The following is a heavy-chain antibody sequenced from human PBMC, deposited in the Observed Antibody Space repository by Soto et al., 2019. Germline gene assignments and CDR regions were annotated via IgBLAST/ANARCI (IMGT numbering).Heavy chain of an antibody. Sequence: QVQLQESGPGLVKPSGNLSLTCAVSGVSISSSQWWSWVRQPPGKGLEWIGEIYHNERTNYNPSLKSRLTMSLDKSKNQVSLKLSSVNAADTATYYCGRTKDYFYGVDVWGQGTKVTVSS. J-gene: IGHJ6*02. V-gene: IGHV4-4*02. CDR2: IYHNERT. CDR1: GVSISSSQW. CDR3: GRTKDYFYGVDV.